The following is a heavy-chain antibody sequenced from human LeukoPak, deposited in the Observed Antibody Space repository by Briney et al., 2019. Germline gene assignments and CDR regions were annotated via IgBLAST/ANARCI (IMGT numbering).Heavy chain of an antibody. Sequence: GGSLRLSCAASGFTVSSNYMSWVRQPPGKGPEWVSVIYSTGSTYYAASVKGRFTISRDNSKSTLYLQMNSLRGEDTAVYYCARGSSSGFELDYWGQGTLVTASS. CDR2: IYSTGST. CDR1: GFTVSSNY. CDR3: ARGSSSGFELDY. J-gene: IGHJ4*02. V-gene: IGHV3-53*01. D-gene: IGHD6-19*01.